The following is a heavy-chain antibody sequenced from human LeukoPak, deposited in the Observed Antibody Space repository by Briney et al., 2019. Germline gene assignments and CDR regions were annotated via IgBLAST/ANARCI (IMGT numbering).Heavy chain of an antibody. V-gene: IGHV3-23*01. CDR2: ISGSGGST. J-gene: IGHJ4*02. D-gene: IGHD3-22*01. CDR1: GFTFSSYA. CDR3: AKRPYFYYDSSGYFDY. Sequence: GGSLRLSCAASGFTFSSYAMSWVRQAPGKGLEWVSAISGSGGSTYYADSVKGRFTISRDNSKNTLYLQMNSLRAEDTAVYYCAKRPYFYYDSSGYFDYWGQGTLVTVSS.